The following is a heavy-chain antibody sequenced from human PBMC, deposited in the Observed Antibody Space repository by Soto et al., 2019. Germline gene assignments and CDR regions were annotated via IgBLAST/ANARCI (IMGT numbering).Heavy chain of an antibody. CDR2: IIPIFGTA. CDR3: ARVGTQWLVTIHFDY. CDR1: GGTFSSYA. J-gene: IGHJ4*02. Sequence: SVKVSCKASGGTFSSYAISWVRQAPGQGLEWMGGIIPIFGTANYAQKFQGRVTITADKSTSTAYMELSSLRSEDTAVYYCARVGTQWLVTIHFDYWGPGTMVTVSS. V-gene: IGHV1-69*06. D-gene: IGHD6-19*01.